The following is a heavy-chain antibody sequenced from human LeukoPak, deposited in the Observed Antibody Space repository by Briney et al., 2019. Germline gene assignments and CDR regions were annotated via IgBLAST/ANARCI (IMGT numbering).Heavy chain of an antibody. V-gene: IGHV4-59*01. CDR3: ASGVPGTRATACFHYMDV. J-gene: IGHJ6*02. Sequence: SEALSLTCAVSGGSISGYYWSWIRQPPGKGLEWIGYVYYSGSTNYNPSLKSRVTISVDTSKNQCSLKLSSVTAADTAVYYCASGVPGTRATACFHYMDVWGQGTTVTVSS. CDR2: VYYSGST. D-gene: IGHD1-7*01. CDR1: GGSISGYY.